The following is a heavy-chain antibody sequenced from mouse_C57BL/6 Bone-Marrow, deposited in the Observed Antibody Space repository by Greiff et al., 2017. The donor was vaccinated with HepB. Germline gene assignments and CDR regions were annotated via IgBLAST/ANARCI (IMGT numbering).Heavy chain of an antibody. CDR3: ARRDYYGSSYAMDY. Sequence: VQLQQPGAELVMPGASVKLSCKASGYTFTSYWMHWVKQRPGQGLEWIGEIDPSDSYTNYNQKFKGKSTLTVDKSSSTAYMQLSSLTSEDSAVYDCARRDYYGSSYAMDYWGQGTSVTVSS. D-gene: IGHD1-1*01. CDR2: IDPSDSYT. CDR1: GYTFTSYW. V-gene: IGHV1-69*01. J-gene: IGHJ4*01.